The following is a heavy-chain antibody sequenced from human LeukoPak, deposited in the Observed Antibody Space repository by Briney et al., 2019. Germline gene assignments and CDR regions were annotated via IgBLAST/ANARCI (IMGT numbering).Heavy chain of an antibody. CDR2: IYYSGNT. J-gene: IGHJ6*02. CDR3: ARGHRGYYYYYGMDV. V-gene: IGHV4-31*03. D-gene: IGHD1-14*01. CDR1: GGSISSGGYY. Sequence: PSETLSLTCTVSGGSISSGGYYWSWIRQHPGKGLEWIGYIYYSGNTYYNPSLKSRVTISVDTSKNQFSLKLSSVTAADTAVYYCARGHRGYYYYYGMDVWGQGTTVTVSS.